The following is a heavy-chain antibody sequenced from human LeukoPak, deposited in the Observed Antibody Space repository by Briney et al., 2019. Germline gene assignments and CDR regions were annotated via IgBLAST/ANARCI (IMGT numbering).Heavy chain of an antibody. J-gene: IGHJ4*02. CDR2: LYSDGST. D-gene: IGHD2-2*01. CDR3: AHGSLYQLDY. Sequence: GGSLRLSCAASGFTFSSDAMSWVRQAPGKGLEWVSLLYSDGSTYYADSVKGRFTISRDNAKNSLYLQMNSLRAEDTAVYYCAHGSLYQLDYWGQGTLVTVSS. V-gene: IGHV3-23*03. CDR1: GFTFSSDA.